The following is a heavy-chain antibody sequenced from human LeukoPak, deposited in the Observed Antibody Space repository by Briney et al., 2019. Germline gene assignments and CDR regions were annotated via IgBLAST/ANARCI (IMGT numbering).Heavy chain of an antibody. CDR2: IYHSGST. D-gene: IGHD5-12*01. J-gene: IGHJ4*02. CDR3: ARKDPGYSGYSDFDY. V-gene: IGHV4-38-2*02. CDR1: GFSISSGYY. Sequence: PSGTLSLTCTVSGFSISSGYYWGWIRQPPGKGLEWIGNIYHSGSTYYNPSLKSRLTISLDTSKNRFSLKLSSVTAADTAVYYCARKDPGYSGYSDFDYWGQGTLVTVSS.